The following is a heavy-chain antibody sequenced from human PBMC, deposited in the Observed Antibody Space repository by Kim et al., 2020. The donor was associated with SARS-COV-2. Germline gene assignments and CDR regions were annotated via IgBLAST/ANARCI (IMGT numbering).Heavy chain of an antibody. Sequence: ASVKVSCKASGYTFTSYMHWVRQAPGQGLEWMGIINPSGGSTSYAQKFQGRVTMTRDTSTSTVYMELSSLRSEDTAVYYCARDSDKYYYGSGPNWFDPWGQGTLVTVSS. V-gene: IGHV1-46*01. D-gene: IGHD3-10*01. CDR2: INPSGGST. J-gene: IGHJ5*02. CDR3: ARDSDKYYYGSGPNWFDP. CDR1: GYTFTSY.